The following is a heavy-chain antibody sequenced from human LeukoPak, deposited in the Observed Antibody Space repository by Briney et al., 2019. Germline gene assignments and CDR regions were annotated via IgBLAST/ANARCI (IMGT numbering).Heavy chain of an antibody. CDR3: ARQRGSGSYPGSPDY. D-gene: IGHD3-10*01. CDR1: GGSISSSSYY. CDR2: IYYSGST. Sequence: PSETLSLTCTVSGGSISSSSYYWGWIRQPPGKGLEWIGSIYYSGSTYYNPSLKSRVTISVDTSKNQFSLKLSSVTAADTAVYYCARQRGSGSYPGSPDYWGQGTLVTVSS. V-gene: IGHV4-39*01. J-gene: IGHJ4*02.